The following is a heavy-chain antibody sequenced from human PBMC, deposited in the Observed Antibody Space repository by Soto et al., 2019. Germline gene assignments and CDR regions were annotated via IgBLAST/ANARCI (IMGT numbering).Heavy chain of an antibody. D-gene: IGHD6-13*01. V-gene: IGHV1-3*01. CDR2: INAGNGNT. CDR3: ARGYSSGGYSFDS. J-gene: IGHJ4*02. Sequence: QVPLGQSGAEVKKPGASVKVSCKASGYTFTSYAMNRVRQAPGQRLEWMGWINAGNGNTKYSQKFQGSVTITRDTSAITAYVELSSLGYEDTAVYYCARGYSSGGYSFDSWGQGTLVTVAS. CDR1: GYTFTSYA.